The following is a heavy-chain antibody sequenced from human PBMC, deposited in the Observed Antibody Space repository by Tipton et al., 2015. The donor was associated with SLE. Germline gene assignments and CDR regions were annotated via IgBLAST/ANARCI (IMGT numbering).Heavy chain of an antibody. D-gene: IGHD3-22*01. J-gene: IGHJ3*02. CDR1: GGSISSSNW. CDR3: ARGSMNYDSSGYYPDAFDI. CDR2: IYHSGST. V-gene: IGHV4-4*02. Sequence: TLSLTCAVSGGSISSSNWWSWVRQPPGKGLEWIGEIYHSGSTNYNPSLKSRVTISVDKSKNQFSLKLSSVTAADTAVYYCARGSMNYDSSGYYPDAFDIWGQGTMVTVSS.